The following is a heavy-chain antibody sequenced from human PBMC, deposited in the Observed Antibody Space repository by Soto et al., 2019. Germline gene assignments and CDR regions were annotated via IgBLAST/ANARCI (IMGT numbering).Heavy chain of an antibody. CDR3: ARKGALLIGDQGVYFQH. CDR1: GGSFSGYY. V-gene: IGHV4-34*01. CDR2: VNHIGIT. D-gene: IGHD4-17*01. J-gene: IGHJ1*01. Sequence: QVQLQQWGAGLLKPSETLSLTCAVYGGSFSGYYWSWIRQTPGKGLEWIGEVNHIGITNYSPSLKSRLTISADISRNQFSLKLSSVTVADTAIYYCARKGALLIGDQGVYFQHCGQGTPVTVSS.